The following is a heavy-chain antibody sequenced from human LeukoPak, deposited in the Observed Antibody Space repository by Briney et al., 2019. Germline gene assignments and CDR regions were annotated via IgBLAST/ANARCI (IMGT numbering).Heavy chain of an antibody. CDR2: IIPIFGTA. V-gene: IGHV1-69*05. CDR3: ARTSHYYYYYYMDV. Sequence: GASVKVSCKASGGTFSSYAISWVRQAPGQGLEWRGGIIPIFGTANYAQKFQGRVTITTDESTSTAYMELSSLRSEDTAVYYCARTSHYYYYYYMDVWGKGTTVTVSS. J-gene: IGHJ6*03. CDR1: GGTFSSYA.